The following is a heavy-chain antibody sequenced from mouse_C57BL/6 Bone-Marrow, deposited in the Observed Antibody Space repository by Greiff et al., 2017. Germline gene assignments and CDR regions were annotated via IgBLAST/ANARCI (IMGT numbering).Heavy chain of an antibody. CDR1: GFTFSNYW. CDR3: TGQGDWAGFAY. J-gene: IGHJ3*01. CDR2: LRLKSDNYAT. D-gene: IGHD4-1*01. V-gene: IGHV6-3*01. Sequence: EVKLVESGGGLVQPGGSMKLSCVASGFTFSNYWMNWVRPSPEKGLAWVAQLRLKSDNYATHYAESVKGRFTISRDDYKSSVYLQMNNLRAEDTGIYYGTGQGDWAGFAYWGQGTLVTVSA.